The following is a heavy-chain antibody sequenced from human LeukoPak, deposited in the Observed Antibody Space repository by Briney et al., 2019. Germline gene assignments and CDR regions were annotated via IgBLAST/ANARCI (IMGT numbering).Heavy chain of an antibody. CDR1: GFTFSSYE. CDR3: ASGGIYYGAAFEF. Sequence: GGSLRLSCAASGFTFSSYEMNWVRQAPGKGLEWVSYISSSGSTTYYADSVKGRFTISRDNAKNSLYLQMNSLRAEDTAFYYCASGGIYYGAAFEFWGQGTLVTVSS. V-gene: IGHV3-48*03. CDR2: ISSSGSTT. J-gene: IGHJ4*02. D-gene: IGHD1-26*01.